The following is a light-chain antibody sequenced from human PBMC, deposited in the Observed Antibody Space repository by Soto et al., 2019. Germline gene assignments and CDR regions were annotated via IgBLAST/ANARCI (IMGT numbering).Light chain of an antibody. CDR3: QQYGSSWT. CDR2: DVP. V-gene: IGKV3-20*01. CDR1: QSVSSNY. Sequence: EIVLTQSPGTLSLSPGERASLSCRASQSVSSNYLAWYQQKSGQAPSLLIYDVPRRATGIPERFSGSGSGTDFTLIISRLEPEDFGMYYCQQYGSSWTFGQGTKVDIK. J-gene: IGKJ1*01.